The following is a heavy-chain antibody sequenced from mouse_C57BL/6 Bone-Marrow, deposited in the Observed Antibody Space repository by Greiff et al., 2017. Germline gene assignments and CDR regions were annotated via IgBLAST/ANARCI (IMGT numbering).Heavy chain of an antibody. CDR2: IYPGGGYT. V-gene: IGHV1-63*01. J-gene: IGHJ4*01. CDR3: ARCSYDYAMDY. D-gene: IGHD6-1*01. CDR1: GYTFTNYW. Sequence: QVQLQQSGAELLRPGTSVKMSCKASGYTFTNYWIGWAKQRPGHGLEWIGDIYPGGGYTNYNEKFKGKATLTADKSSSTAYMQFSSLTSEDSAIYYCARCSYDYAMDYWGQGTSVTVSS.